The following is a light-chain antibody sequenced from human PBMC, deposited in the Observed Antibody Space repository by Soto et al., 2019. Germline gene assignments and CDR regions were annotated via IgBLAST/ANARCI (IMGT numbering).Light chain of an antibody. Sequence: EMLITLPLDTTDASPVDGAARSCRASQSGSSNLAWYQQKPGQAARILIYGASTRATGIPARFSGSGSGTEFTLTISSMQSEDFAVYYCQQYNNWHRTFGQGTKVDIK. CDR1: QSGSSN. J-gene: IGKJ1*01. CDR3: QQYNNWHRT. CDR2: GAS. V-gene: IGKV3-15*01.